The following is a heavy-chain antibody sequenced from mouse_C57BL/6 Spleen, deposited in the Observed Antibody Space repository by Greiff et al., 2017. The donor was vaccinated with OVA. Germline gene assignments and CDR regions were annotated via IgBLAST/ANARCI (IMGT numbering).Heavy chain of an antibody. D-gene: IGHD2-3*01. CDR3: ARRYDGYWYFDV. CDR2: ISGGGGNT. V-gene: IGHV5-9*01. CDR1: GFTFSSYT. Sequence: EVKLVESGGGLVKPGGSLKLSCAASGFTFSSYTMSWVRQTPEKRLEWVATISGGGGNTYYPDSVKGRFTISRDNAKNTLYLQMSSLRSEDTALYYCARRYDGYWYFDVWGTGTTVTVSS. J-gene: IGHJ1*03.